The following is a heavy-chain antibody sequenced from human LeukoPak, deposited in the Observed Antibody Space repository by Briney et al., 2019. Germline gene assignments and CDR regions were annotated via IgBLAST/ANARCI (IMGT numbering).Heavy chain of an antibody. V-gene: IGHV3-7*05. Sequence: GGSLRLSCAASGFTFSRYWMNWVRQAPGRGLEWVANIDQSGGRNNYVDSVKGRFTISRDNAKNSLFLEMSSLRADDTAVYFCARDVEGGTFDIWGQGTTVTVSS. J-gene: IGHJ3*02. D-gene: IGHD3-16*01. CDR3: ARDVEGGTFDI. CDR2: IDQSGGRN. CDR1: GFTFSRYW.